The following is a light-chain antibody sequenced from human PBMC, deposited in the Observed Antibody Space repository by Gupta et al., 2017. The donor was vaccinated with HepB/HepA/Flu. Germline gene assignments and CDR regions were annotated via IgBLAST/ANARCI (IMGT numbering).Light chain of an antibody. J-gene: IGKJ1*01. CDR3: QQYSTDLWT. Sequence: DIQMTQSPSTLSASVGDRVTITCRASQTISNSLAWYQHKPGKAPNLLIYRSSTLESGVPSRFSGSESGTEFTLTISSLQPDDFATYYCQQYSTDLWTFGQGTKVEI. CDR2: RSS. CDR1: QTISNS. V-gene: IGKV1-5*03.